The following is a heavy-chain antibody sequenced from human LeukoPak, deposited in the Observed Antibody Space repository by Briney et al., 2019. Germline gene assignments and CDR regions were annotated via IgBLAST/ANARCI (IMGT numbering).Heavy chain of an antibody. CDR2: ISAKNGGT. V-gene: IGHV1-18*01. Sequence: GASVKVSCRASGFTFTNYGFSWVRQAPGQGPEWMGWISAKNGGTVYAQNLQGRVTMTTDTSTSTVHMEVRSLRSDDTAVYYCARNRFYSSSSAGGSYYFDYWGQGTLVTVSS. CDR3: ARNRFYSSSSAGGSYYFDY. J-gene: IGHJ4*02. D-gene: IGHD6-6*01. CDR1: GFTFTNYG.